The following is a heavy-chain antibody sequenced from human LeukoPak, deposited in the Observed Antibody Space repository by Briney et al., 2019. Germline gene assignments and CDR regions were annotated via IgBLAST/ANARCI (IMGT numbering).Heavy chain of an antibody. CDR3: ARDDYSSGWYGSY. CDR1: GFSFSSYA. D-gene: IGHD6-19*01. Sequence: GGSLRLSCAASGFSFSSYAMSWIRQAPGKGLEWVSYISSSGSTIYYADSVKGRFTISRDNAKNSLYLQMNGLRAEDTAVYYCARDDYSSGWYGSYWGQGTLVTVSS. V-gene: IGHV3-11*04. CDR2: ISSSGSTI. J-gene: IGHJ4*02.